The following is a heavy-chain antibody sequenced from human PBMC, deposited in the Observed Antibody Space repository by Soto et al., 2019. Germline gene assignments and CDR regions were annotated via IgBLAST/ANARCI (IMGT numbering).Heavy chain of an antibody. J-gene: IGHJ6*02. CDR1: GYTFTSYG. Sequence: ASVKVSCKASGYTFTSYGISWVRQAPGQGLERMGWISAYNGNTNYAQKLQGRVTMTTDTSTSTAYMELRSLRSDDTAVYYCARDIVVVPAAIRWDYYYYGMDVWGQGTTVTVSS. CDR3: ARDIVVVPAAIRWDYYYYGMDV. D-gene: IGHD2-2*02. V-gene: IGHV1-18*04. CDR2: ISAYNGNT.